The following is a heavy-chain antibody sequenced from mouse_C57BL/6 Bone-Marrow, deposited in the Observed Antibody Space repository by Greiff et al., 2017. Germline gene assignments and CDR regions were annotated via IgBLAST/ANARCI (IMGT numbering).Heavy chain of an antibody. CDR1: GYTFTSYW. D-gene: IGHD1-1*01. CDR3: ARRDYGSSLYYFDY. V-gene: IGHV1-55*01. J-gene: IGHJ2*01. Sequence: QVQLKQPGAELVKPGASVKMSCKASGYTFTSYWITWVKQRPGQGLEWIGDIYPGSGSTNYNEKFKSKATLTVDTSSSTAYMQLSSLTSEDSAVYYCARRDYGSSLYYFDYWGQGTTRTVSS. CDR2: IYPGSGST.